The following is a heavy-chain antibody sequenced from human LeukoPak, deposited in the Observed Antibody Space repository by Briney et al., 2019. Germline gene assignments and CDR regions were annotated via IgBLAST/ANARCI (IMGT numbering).Heavy chain of an antibody. Sequence: GESLKISCKGSGYIFPTYWIGWVRQMPGKGLEWMGIIYPGDSDTTYSPSFQGQVTFSVDKSISTAYLQLNSLKASDTAMYYCARQGGITMVRGVIIKAGYLDYWGQGTPVTVSS. D-gene: IGHD3-10*01. J-gene: IGHJ4*02. CDR1: GYIFPTYW. CDR3: ARQGGITMVRGVIIKAGYLDY. V-gene: IGHV5-51*01. CDR2: IYPGDSDT.